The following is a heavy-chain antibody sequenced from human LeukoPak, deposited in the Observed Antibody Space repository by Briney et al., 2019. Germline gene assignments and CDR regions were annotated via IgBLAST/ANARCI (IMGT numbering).Heavy chain of an antibody. D-gene: IGHD3-10*01. CDR2: ISYDGSNK. CDR1: GFTFSSYG. Sequence: GGSLRLSCAASGFTFSSYGMHWVRQAPGKGLEWVAVISYDGSNKYYADSVKGRFTISRDNSKNTLYLQMNSLRAEDTAVYYCARGRNFYGYFDYWGQGTLVTVSS. CDR3: ARGRNFYGYFDY. V-gene: IGHV3-30*19. J-gene: IGHJ4*02.